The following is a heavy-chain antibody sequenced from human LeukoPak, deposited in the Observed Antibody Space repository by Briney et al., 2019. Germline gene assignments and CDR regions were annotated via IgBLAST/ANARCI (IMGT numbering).Heavy chain of an antibody. CDR3: ARGGDRRGFDY. V-gene: IGHV4-31*03. CDR2: IYDSGTT. Sequence: SETLSLTCTVSGGSISNGGYYWSWIRQHPGKGLEWIGYIYDSGTTYYNPALQSRVTISVDTSDNQFSLKLRSLAAADTAVYYCARGGDRRGFDYWGQGTLVTVSS. J-gene: IGHJ4*02. D-gene: IGHD1-14*01. CDR1: GGSISNGGYY.